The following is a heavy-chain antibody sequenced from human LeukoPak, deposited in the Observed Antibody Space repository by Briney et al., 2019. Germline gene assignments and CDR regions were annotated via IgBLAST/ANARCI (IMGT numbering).Heavy chain of an antibody. V-gene: IGHV3-7*03. Sequence: QAGGSLRLSCAASGFSFSTFVMHWVRQAPGKGLEWVASINHNGNVNYYVDSVKGRFTISRDNAKNSLYLQMSNLRAEDTAVYFCARGGGLDVWGQGATVTVSS. J-gene: IGHJ6*02. CDR2: INHNGNVN. D-gene: IGHD3-16*01. CDR3: ARGGGLDV. CDR1: GFSFSTFV.